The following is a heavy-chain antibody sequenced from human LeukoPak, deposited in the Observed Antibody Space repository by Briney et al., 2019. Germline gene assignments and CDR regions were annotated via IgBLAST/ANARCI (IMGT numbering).Heavy chain of an antibody. CDR2: INSDGSST. D-gene: IGHD3-22*01. CDR1: GFTFSSYW. J-gene: IGHJ6*02. CDR3: ARVPDSSGYRPDYYYGMDV. Sequence: GGSLRLSCAASGFTFSSYWMHWVRQAPGKGLVWVSRINSDGSSTSYADSVKGRFTISRDNAKNTLYLQMNSLRAEDTAVYYCARVPDSSGYRPDYYYGMDVWGQGTTVTVSS. V-gene: IGHV3-74*01.